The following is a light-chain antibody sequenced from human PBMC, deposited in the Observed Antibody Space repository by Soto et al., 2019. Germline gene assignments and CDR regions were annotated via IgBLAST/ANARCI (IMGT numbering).Light chain of an antibody. J-gene: IGLJ2*01. V-gene: IGLV2-14*01. CDR3: ISYTSSSLPV. CDR2: EVS. CDR1: SSDVGGYNY. Sequence: QSALTQPASVSGSPGQSITISCTGTSSDVGGYNYVSWYQQHPGKAPKLMIYEVSNRPSGVSNRFSGSKSGNTASLTISGLQAEDEDYYYCISYTSSSLPVFGGGTKLTVL.